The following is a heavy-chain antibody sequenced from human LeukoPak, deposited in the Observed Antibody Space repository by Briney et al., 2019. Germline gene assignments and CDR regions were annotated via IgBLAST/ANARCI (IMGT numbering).Heavy chain of an antibody. Sequence: GGAPRLSRAASGNTLSSYGMHWGRQAPGKGVNRVAFIRYDGSEEYYADSVKGRFTISRDNSKKTLYLQMNSLRAEDTAVYYCAKGYTYTFDYFDSWGQGTLVTVSS. CDR1: GNTLSSYG. J-gene: IGHJ4*02. D-gene: IGHD5-18*01. V-gene: IGHV3-30*02. CDR3: AKGYTYTFDYFDS. CDR2: IRYDGSEE.